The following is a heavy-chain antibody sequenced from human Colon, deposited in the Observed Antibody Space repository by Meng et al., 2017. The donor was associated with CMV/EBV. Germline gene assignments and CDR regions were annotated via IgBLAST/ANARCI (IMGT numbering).Heavy chain of an antibody. CDR2: IRSNAYDGTT. CDR3: AREQQGGLVNDY. CDR1: GFTFGGYA. J-gene: IGHJ4*02. V-gene: IGHV3-49*04. Sequence: GESLKISCTASGFTFGGYAMSWVRQAPGKGLEWVGFIRSNAYDGTTEYAASVKGTFTISSDDSKSIAYLQMKSLKTEDTAVYSCAREQQGGLVNDYWGQGTLVTVSS. D-gene: IGHD2-2*01.